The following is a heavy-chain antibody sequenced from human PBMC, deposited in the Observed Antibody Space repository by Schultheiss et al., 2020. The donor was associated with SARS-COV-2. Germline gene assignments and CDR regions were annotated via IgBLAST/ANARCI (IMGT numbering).Heavy chain of an antibody. J-gene: IGHJ6*02. Sequence: GGSLRLSCAASGFTFSSYAMHWVRQAPGKGLEWVAVISYDGSNKYYADSVKGRFTISRDNSKNTLYLQMNSLRAEDTAVYYCAIKVPWGGYSYGYDSSYYGMDVWGQGTTVTVSS. CDR3: AIKVPWGGYSYGYDSSYYGMDV. D-gene: IGHD5-18*01. CDR2: ISYDGSNK. V-gene: IGHV3-30-3*01. CDR1: GFTFSSYA.